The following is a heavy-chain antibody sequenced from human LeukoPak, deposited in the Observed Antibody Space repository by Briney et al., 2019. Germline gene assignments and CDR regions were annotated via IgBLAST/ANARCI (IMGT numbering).Heavy chain of an antibody. D-gene: IGHD5-18*01. J-gene: IGHJ4*02. V-gene: IGHV3-21*01. Sequence: KPGGSLRLSCAASGFTFSSYSMNWVRQAPGKGLEWVSSISSSSSYIYYADSVKGRFTISRDNAKNSLYLQMNSLRAEDTAVYYCAREGKHNYGYVYGYWGQGTLVTVSS. CDR1: GFTFSSYS. CDR3: AREGKHNYGYVYGY. CDR2: ISSSSSYI.